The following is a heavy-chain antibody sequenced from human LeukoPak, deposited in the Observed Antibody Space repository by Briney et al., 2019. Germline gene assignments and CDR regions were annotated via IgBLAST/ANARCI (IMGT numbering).Heavy chain of an antibody. D-gene: IGHD6-19*01. CDR2: FDPEDGET. Sequence: ASVKVSCKVSGYTLTELSMHWVRQAPGKGLEWMGGFDPEDGETIYAQKFQGRVTMTEDTSTDTAYMELSSLRSEDTAVYYCATHVAGRGYFDYWGQGTLVTVSS. CDR3: ATHVAGRGYFDY. J-gene: IGHJ4*02. V-gene: IGHV1-24*01. CDR1: GYTLTELS.